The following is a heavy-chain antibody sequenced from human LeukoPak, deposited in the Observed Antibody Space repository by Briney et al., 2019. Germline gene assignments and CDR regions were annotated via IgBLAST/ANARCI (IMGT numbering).Heavy chain of an antibody. CDR3: ATSGYFPIKAFDY. CDR1: GFTFSSYS. CDR2: ISSSSSYI. D-gene: IGHD3-22*01. Sequence: GGSLRHSCAASGFTFSSYSMNWVRQAPGKGLEWVSSISSSSSYIYYADSVKGRFTISRDNAKNSLYLQMNSLRAEDTAVYYCATSGYFPIKAFDYWGQGTLVTVSS. V-gene: IGHV3-21*01. J-gene: IGHJ4*02.